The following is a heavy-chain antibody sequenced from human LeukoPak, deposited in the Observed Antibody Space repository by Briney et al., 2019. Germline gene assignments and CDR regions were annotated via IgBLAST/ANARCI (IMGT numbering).Heavy chain of an antibody. CDR2: IIPIFGKA. CDR3: ARVIMPSTTGDDY. J-gene: IGHJ4*02. D-gene: IGHD1-14*01. V-gene: IGHV1-69*06. Sequence: SVKVSCKASGGTFSSYAINWVRQAPGQGLEWMGGIIPIFGKANYAQKFQGRVTVTADKSTSTAYMELNSLRSEDTAVYYCARVIMPSTTGDDYWGQGTLVTVSS. CDR1: GGTFSSYA.